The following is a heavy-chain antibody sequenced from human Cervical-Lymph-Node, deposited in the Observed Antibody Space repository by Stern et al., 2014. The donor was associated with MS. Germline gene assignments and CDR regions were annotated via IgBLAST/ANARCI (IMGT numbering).Heavy chain of an antibody. CDR2: ISWNSGDI. V-gene: IGHV3-9*01. CDR1: GFTFDDYF. D-gene: IGHD5/OR15-5a*01. Sequence: EVQLVESGGGLVQPGRSLRLSCAASGFTFDDYFMTWVRQAPGKGLEWVSAISWNSGDIGYANSVKGRFTISRDNAKNSLYLQMNSLRPEDTALYYWAKGGVSGFYYYAMDVWGQGTTVTVSS. J-gene: IGHJ6*02. CDR3: AKGGVSGFYYYAMDV.